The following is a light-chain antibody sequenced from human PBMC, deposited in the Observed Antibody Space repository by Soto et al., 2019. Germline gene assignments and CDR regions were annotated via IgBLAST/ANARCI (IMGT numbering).Light chain of an antibody. CDR1: QSISSW. J-gene: IGKJ1*01. Sequence: QMTQSPSTLSASVGDRVTITCRASQSISSWLAWYQQEPGKAPKFLIYDASSLERGVPSRFSGSGSGTEFTLTISSLQPDDFATYYCQQYNSFSRTFGQGTKVDIK. V-gene: IGKV1-5*01. CDR2: DAS. CDR3: QQYNSFSRT.